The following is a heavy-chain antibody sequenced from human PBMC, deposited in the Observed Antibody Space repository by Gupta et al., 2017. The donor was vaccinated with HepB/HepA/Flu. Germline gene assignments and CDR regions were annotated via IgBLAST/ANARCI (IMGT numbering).Heavy chain of an antibody. CDR2: IDPTTGAT. D-gene: IGHD6-25*01. CDR3: ERDPYGGCRSVSGYLTSSLDP. Sequence: QLVHSGTEVNNRGSSVRLSCKASGSHFGIFYFPRGLQAPGNGVGWVGIIDPTTGATSNAQMLQGRVTMTRDTSTATVYLDLNGLKSDERDGYYCERDPYGGCRSVSGYLTSSLDPWGQGTLVTVSS. CDR1: GSHFGIFY. J-gene: IGHJ5*02. V-gene: IGHV1-46*04.